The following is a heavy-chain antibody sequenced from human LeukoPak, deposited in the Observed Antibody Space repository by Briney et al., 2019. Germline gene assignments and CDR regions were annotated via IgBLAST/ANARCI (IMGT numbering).Heavy chain of an antibody. CDR3: AQWELLYAFDI. J-gene: IGHJ3*02. CDR1: GGSISSGDYY. CDR2: IYYSGST. Sequence: SETLSLTCTVSGGSISSGDYYWNWIRQPRGKGLEWIGYIYYSGSTYYNPSLKSRVTISVDTSKNQFSLKLSSVTAADTAVYYCAQWELLYAFDIWGQGTMFTVSS. V-gene: IGHV4-30-4*08. D-gene: IGHD1-26*01.